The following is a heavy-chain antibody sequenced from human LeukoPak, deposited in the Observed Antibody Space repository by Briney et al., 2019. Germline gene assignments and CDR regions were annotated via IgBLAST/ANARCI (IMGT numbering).Heavy chain of an antibody. Sequence: ASVKVSCKASGYTFTGYYMHWVRQAPGQGLEWMGWINPNSGGTNYAQKFQGRATMTRDTSISTAYMELSRLRSDDTAVYYCASLLVGSGSYLSWGQGTLVTVSS. CDR2: INPNSGGT. J-gene: IGHJ4*02. CDR3: ASLLVGSGSYLS. V-gene: IGHV1-2*02. D-gene: IGHD3-10*01. CDR1: GYTFTGYY.